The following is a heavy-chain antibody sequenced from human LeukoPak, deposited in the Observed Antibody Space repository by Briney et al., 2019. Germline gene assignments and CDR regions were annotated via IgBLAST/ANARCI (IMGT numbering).Heavy chain of an antibody. D-gene: IGHD2-15*01. J-gene: IGHJ6*02. CDR1: GGTFSSYA. V-gene: IGHV1-69*13. Sequence: GASVKVSCKASGGTFSSYAISWVRQAPGQGLEWMGGIIPIFGTANYAQKFQGRVTITADESTSTAYMELSSLRSEDTAVYYCARIGMADIVYYYGMDVWGQGTTVTVSS. CDR2: IIPIFGTA. CDR3: ARIGMADIVYYYGMDV.